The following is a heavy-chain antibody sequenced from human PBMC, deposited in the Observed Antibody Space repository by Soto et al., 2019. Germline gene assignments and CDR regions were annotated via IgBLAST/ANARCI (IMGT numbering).Heavy chain of an antibody. V-gene: IGHV4-30-2*01. CDR3: ASRRGGYDTSGYDY. CDR2: IYHSGST. CDR1: GGSISSGGYS. J-gene: IGHJ4*02. Sequence: QLQLQESGSGLVKPSQTLSLTCAVSGGSISSGGYSWSWIRQPPGKGLEWIGYIYHSGSTYYTPSLKSRVTISVDRSKNQFSLKLSSVTAADTAVYYCASRRGGYDTSGYDYWGQGTLVTVSS. D-gene: IGHD3-22*01.